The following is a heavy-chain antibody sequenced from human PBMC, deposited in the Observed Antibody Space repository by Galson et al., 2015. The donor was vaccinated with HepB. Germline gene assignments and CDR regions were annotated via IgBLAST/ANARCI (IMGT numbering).Heavy chain of an antibody. CDR3: ARRGLGSGTYYNDLRY. Sequence: QSGAEVKKPGESLRISCKGSGYSFTTYWISWVRQMPGKGLEWIGRIDPSDSYTDYSPSFQGHVTMSADKSISTAYLQWSSLKASDTAMYYCARRGLGSGTYYNDLRYWGQGTLITVSS. CDR1: GYSFTTYW. D-gene: IGHD3-10*01. V-gene: IGHV5-10-1*01. J-gene: IGHJ4*02. CDR2: IDPSDSYT.